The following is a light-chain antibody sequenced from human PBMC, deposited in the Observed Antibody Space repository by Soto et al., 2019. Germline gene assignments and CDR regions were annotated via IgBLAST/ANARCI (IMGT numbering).Light chain of an antibody. J-gene: IGLJ3*02. V-gene: IGLV2-23*01. CDR3: CSYAGTSRA. Sequence: QAALTQPASVSGSPGQSITISCTGTSSDVVNDLLVSWYQQQPGKAPKLMIYEGTKRPAGVSNRFSGSKSGNTASLTISGLQAEDEADYYCCSYAGTSRAFGGGTKLTVL. CDR1: SSDVVNDLL. CDR2: EGT.